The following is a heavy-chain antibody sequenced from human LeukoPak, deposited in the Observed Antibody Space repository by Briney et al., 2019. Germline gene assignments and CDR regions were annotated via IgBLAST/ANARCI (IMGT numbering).Heavy chain of an antibody. CDR3: AKRGVVIRVFLVGLHKEAYYFDS. Sequence: GGSLRLSCAVSGITLSNYGMSWVRQAPGKGLEWVAGLSGSGGGTNYADSVQGRFTISRDNPKNTLYLQMNSLRAEDTAVYSCAKRGVVIRVFLVGLHKEAYYFDSWGQGALVTVSS. CDR1: GITLSNYG. V-gene: IGHV3-23*01. D-gene: IGHD3-10*01. J-gene: IGHJ4*02. CDR2: LSGSGGGT.